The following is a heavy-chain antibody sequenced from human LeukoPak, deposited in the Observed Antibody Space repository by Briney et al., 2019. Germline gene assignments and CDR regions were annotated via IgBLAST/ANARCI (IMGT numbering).Heavy chain of an antibody. CDR1: GFTFSTYA. CDR2: ISGSGANT. Sequence: GGSLRLSCAASGFTFSTYAMRWVRQAPGKGLEWVSTISGSGANTYYADSVRGRFTISRDNSKNTLYLHMNSLRAEDTAVYYCAKERAAYTNPYYFDYWGQGTLVTVSS. CDR3: AKERAAYTNPYYFDY. D-gene: IGHD3-16*01. J-gene: IGHJ4*02. V-gene: IGHV3-23*01.